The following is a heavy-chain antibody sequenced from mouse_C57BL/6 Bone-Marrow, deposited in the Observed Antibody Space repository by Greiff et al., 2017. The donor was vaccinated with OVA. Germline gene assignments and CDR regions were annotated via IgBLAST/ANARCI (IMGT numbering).Heavy chain of an antibody. J-gene: IGHJ4*01. V-gene: IGHV1-55*01. Sequence: QVQLKQSGAELVKPGASVKMSCKASGYTFTSYWITWVKQRPGQGLEWIGDIYPGSGSTNYNEKFKSKATLTVDTSSSTAYMQLSSLTSEDSAVYYCAKVPYEYYAMDYWGQGTSVTVSS. CDR2: IYPGSGST. CDR3: AKVPYEYYAMDY. D-gene: IGHD2-10*02. CDR1: GYTFTSYW.